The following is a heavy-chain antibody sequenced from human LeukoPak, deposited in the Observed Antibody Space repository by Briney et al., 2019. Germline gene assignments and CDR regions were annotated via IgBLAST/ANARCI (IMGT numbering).Heavy chain of an antibody. CDR1: GYTFTSYD. V-gene: IGHV1-8*01. D-gene: IGHD5-12*01. CDR3: ASFTATYSGYSRVSY. CDR2: MNPNSGNT. Sequence: ASVKVSCKASGYTFTSYDINWVRQATGQGLEWMGWMNPNSGNTGYVQKFQGRVTMTRNTSISTAYMELSSLRSEDTAVYYCASFTATYSGYSRVSYWGQGTLVTVSS. J-gene: IGHJ4*02.